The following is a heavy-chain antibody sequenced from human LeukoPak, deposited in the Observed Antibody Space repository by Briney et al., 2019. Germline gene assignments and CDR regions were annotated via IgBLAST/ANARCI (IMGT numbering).Heavy chain of an antibody. D-gene: IGHD3-10*01. CDR3: ARFVEAHTYYFDY. Sequence: GGSLRLSCAAPGFTFSGYLVEWVRPAPGKGLGWVSSINPTSGYIYYSDSVKGRFTISRDNAKKSFYLQMNSLRAEDTAVYYCARFVEAHTYYFDYWGQGTLVAVSS. CDR2: INPTSGYI. CDR1: GFTFSGYL. J-gene: IGHJ4*02. V-gene: IGHV3-21*01.